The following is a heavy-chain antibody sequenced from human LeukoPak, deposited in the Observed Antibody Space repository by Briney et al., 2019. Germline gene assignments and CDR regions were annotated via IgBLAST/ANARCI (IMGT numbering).Heavy chain of an antibody. CDR3: ARVNGYYYGSGSYGIDY. CDR2: ISSGSGTI. D-gene: IGHD3-10*01. CDR1: GFTFGSYS. Sequence: GGSLRLSCAASGFTFGSYSMNGVRQAPGKGLEWVSYISSGSGTIYYADSVKGRFTISRDNAKNSLYLQMNSLRDEDTAVYYCARVNGYYYGSGSYGIDYWGQGTLVTVSS. J-gene: IGHJ4*02. V-gene: IGHV3-48*02.